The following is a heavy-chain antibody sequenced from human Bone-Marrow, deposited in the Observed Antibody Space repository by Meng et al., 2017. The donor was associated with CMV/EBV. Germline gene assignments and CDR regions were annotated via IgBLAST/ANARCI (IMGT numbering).Heavy chain of an antibody. J-gene: IGHJ4*02. Sequence: SETLSLTCAVYGGSFSGYYWSWIRQPPGKGLEWIGSIYHSGSTYYNPSLKSRVTISVDTSKNQFSLKLSSVTAADTAVYYCARDVGITSIYGGNSGTFDYWGQGTLVTVSS. CDR1: GGSFSGYY. V-gene: IGHV4-34*01. CDR3: ARDVGITSIYGGNSGTFDY. D-gene: IGHD4-23*01. CDR2: IYHSGST.